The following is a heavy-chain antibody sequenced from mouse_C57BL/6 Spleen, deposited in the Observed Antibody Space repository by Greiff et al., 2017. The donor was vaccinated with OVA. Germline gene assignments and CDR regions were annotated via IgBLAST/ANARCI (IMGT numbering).Heavy chain of an antibody. J-gene: IGHJ4*01. CDR2: IDPEDGDT. CDR3: TYRDSSGSHYYAMDY. D-gene: IGHD3-2*02. CDR1: GFNIKDYY. V-gene: IGHV14-1*01. Sequence: EVKLMESGAELVRPGASVKLSCTASGFNIKDYYMHWVKQRPEQGLEWIGRIDPEDGDTEYAPKFQGKATMTADTSSNTAYLQLSSLTSEDTAVYYCTYRDSSGSHYYAMDYWGQGTSVTVSS.